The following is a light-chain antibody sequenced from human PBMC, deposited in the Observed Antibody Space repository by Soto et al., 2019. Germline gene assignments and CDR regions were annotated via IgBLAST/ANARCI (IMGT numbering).Light chain of an antibody. J-gene: IGKJ3*01. V-gene: IGKV3-11*01. CDR3: QQRTNWPLT. Sequence: EIVLTQSPATLSLSPGERATPSCRASQSVGRSLAWYQQKPGQAPRLLIYDVSNRATGIPARFSGSGSGTDFTLTISSLEPEDFAVYHCQQRTNWPLTFGPGTKVDIK. CDR2: DVS. CDR1: QSVGRS.